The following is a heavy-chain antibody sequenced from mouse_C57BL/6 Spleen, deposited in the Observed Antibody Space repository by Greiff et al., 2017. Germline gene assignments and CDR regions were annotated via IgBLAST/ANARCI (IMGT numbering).Heavy chain of an antibody. CDR1: GYAFRSYW. CDR2: IYPGDGDT. V-gene: IGHV1-80*01. CDR3: ARSILGQYDFDN. D-gene: IGHD2-14*01. Sequence: VQLQQSGAELVKPGASVKISCKASGYAFRSYWMHWVKQRPGKGLEWIGQIYPGDGDTNSNGKFKGKATLTADNSSRTAYMQLSRVTSKDAAVYFCARSILGQYDFDNWGQGTTLTGSS. J-gene: IGHJ2*01.